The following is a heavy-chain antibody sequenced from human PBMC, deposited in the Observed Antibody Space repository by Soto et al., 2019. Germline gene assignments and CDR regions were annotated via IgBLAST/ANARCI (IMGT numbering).Heavy chain of an antibody. Sequence: GSLRLSCAISGFSVSSNYLSWACQAPGKGLEWVSVHYSGGSTYYADSVQGRFTISRDKSNNTLYLQMRRVRAEDTAVYFCARHRHPRGTVGATSPLDPWGQGTQVTVSS. CDR3: ARHRHPRGTVGATSPLDP. V-gene: IGHV3-53*01. CDR2: HYSGGST. D-gene: IGHD1-26*01. CDR1: GFSVSSNY. J-gene: IGHJ5*02.